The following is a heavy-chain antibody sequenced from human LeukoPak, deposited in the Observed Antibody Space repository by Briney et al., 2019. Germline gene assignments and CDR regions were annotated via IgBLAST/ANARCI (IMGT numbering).Heavy chain of an antibody. J-gene: IGHJ4*02. CDR1: GFIFNSYA. CDR2: ISGSGGST. V-gene: IGHV3-23*01. Sequence: GGSLRLSCVASGFIFNSYAMSWVRQAPGKRLEWVSTISGSGGSTYYTDSVKGRFTISRDNSKNTLYVQMNSLRAEDTAVYYCAKARTAGFDYWGQGTLVTVSS. D-gene: IGHD1-1*01. CDR3: AKARTAGFDY.